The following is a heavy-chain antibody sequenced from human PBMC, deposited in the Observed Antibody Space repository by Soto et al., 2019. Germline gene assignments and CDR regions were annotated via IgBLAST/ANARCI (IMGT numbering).Heavy chain of an antibody. V-gene: IGHV3-74*01. CDR1: GFTFSSYW. D-gene: IGHD3-3*01. Sequence: GGSLRLSCAASGFTFSSYWMHWVRQAPGKGLVWVSRINSDGSSTSYADSVKGRFTISRDNAKNTLYLQMNSLRAEDTAVYYCARDSNTVAIFGVVFNWFDPWGQGTLVTVSS. CDR2: INSDGSST. J-gene: IGHJ5*02. CDR3: ARDSNTVAIFGVVFNWFDP.